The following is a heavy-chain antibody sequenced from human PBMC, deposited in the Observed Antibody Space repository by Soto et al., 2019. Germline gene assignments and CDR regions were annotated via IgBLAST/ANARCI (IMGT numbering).Heavy chain of an antibody. V-gene: IGHV1-8*01. CDR3: ARSTNDYGDRH. Sequence: VASVKVSCKASGYTFTSYDINWVRQATGQGLEWMGWMNLDSGNTGYAQKFQGRVTMTRNTSMSTAYMELSSLRSEDTAVYYCARSTNDYGDRHWGQGTLVTVSS. J-gene: IGHJ4*02. CDR1: GYTFTSYD. CDR2: MNLDSGNT. D-gene: IGHD4-17*01.